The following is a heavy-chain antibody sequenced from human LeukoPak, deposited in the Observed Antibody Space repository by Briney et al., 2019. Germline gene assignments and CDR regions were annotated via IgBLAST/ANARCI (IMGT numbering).Heavy chain of an antibody. J-gene: IGHJ4*02. Sequence: SVKVSCKASGGTFSSYAISWVRQAPGQGLEWMGRIIPILGIANYAQKFQGRVTITADKSTSTAYMELSSLRSEDTAVYYCARELRGVPLDYWGQGTLVTVSS. CDR1: GGTFSSYA. CDR3: ARELRGVPLDY. V-gene: IGHV1-69*04. D-gene: IGHD3-10*01. CDR2: IIPILGIA.